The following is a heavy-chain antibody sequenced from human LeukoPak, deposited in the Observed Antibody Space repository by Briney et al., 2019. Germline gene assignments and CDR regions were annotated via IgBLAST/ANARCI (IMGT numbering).Heavy chain of an antibody. D-gene: IGHD4-23*01. V-gene: IGHV1-69*13. CDR2: FDPEDGET. CDR1: GGTFSSYA. CDR3: ARGVSYYYYMDV. Sequence: SVKVSCKASGGTFSSYAISWVRQAPGKGLEWMGGFDPEDGETIYAQKFQGRVTITADESTSTAYMELSSLRSEDTAVYYCARGVSYYYYMDVWGKGTTVTVSS. J-gene: IGHJ6*03.